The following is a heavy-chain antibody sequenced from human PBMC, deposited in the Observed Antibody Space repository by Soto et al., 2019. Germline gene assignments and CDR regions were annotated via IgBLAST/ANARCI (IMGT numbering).Heavy chain of an antibody. D-gene: IGHD3-16*01. CDR2: ISYDGSNK. Sequence: QVQLVESGGGVVQPGRSLRLSCTASRFTFSNYGMHWVRQAPGKGLKWVAVISYDGSNKYYADSVKGRFTISRDNSKNSLYLQMNSLRAEDTAVYYCARGRDYLGGDFDYWGQGTLVTVSS. J-gene: IGHJ4*02. CDR3: ARGRDYLGGDFDY. V-gene: IGHV3-30-3*01. CDR1: RFTFSNYG.